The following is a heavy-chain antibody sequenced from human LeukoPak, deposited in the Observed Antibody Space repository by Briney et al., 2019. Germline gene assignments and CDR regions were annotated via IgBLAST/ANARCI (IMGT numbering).Heavy chain of an antibody. J-gene: IGHJ6*02. V-gene: IGHV1-2*02. CDR3: ARDEDCSSTSCYTRSLDHYYGMDV. CDR1: GYTFTGYY. Sequence: ASVKVSCKASGYTFTGYYMHWVRQAPGQGLEWMGWINPNSGGTNYAQKFQGRVTMTRDTSISTAYMELSRLRSDDTAVYYCARDEDCSSTSCYTRSLDHYYGMDVWGQGTTVTVSS. D-gene: IGHD2-2*02. CDR2: INPNSGGT.